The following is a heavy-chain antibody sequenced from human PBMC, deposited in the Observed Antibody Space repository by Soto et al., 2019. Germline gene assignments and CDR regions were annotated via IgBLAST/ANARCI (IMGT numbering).Heavy chain of an antibody. CDR1: GGTFSSYA. Sequence: SVKVSCKASGGTFSSYAISWVRQAPGQGLEWMGGIIPIFGTANYAQKFQGRVTITADESTSTAYMELSSLRSEDTAVYYCARSYYYDSSGYHYYFDYWGQGTLVTVSS. V-gene: IGHV1-69*13. CDR2: IIPIFGTA. J-gene: IGHJ4*02. D-gene: IGHD3-22*01. CDR3: ARSYYYDSSGYHYYFDY.